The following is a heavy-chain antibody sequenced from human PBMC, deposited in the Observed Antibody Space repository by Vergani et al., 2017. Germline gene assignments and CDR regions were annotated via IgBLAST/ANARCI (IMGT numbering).Heavy chain of an antibody. CDR3: ARGGRMVRGVINWFDP. CDR2: INHSGST. J-gene: IGHJ5*02. Sequence: QVQLQQWGAGLLKPSETLSLTCAVYGGSFSGYYWSWIRQPPGKGLGWIGEINHSGSTNYNPSLKSRVTISVDTSKNQFSLKLSSVTAADTAVYYCARGGRMVRGVINWFDPWRQATLVIFSS. CDR1: GGSFSGYY. D-gene: IGHD3-10*01. V-gene: IGHV4-34*01.